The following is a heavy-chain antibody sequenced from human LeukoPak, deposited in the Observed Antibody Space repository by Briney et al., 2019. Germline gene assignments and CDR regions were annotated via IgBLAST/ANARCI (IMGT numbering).Heavy chain of an antibody. Sequence: PGGSLRLSCAASGFTFSSYAMHWVRQAPGKGLEWVAVISYDGSNKYYADSVKGRFTISRDNAKNSLYLQMSSLRAEDTAVYYCAKDMDTVVTTVDDWGQGTLVTVS. D-gene: IGHD4-23*01. V-gene: IGHV3-30*04. CDR2: ISYDGSNK. J-gene: IGHJ4*02. CDR1: GFTFSSYA. CDR3: AKDMDTVVTTVDD.